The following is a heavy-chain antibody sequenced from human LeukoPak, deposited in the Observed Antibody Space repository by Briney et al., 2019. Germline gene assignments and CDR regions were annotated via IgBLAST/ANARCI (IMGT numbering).Heavy chain of an antibody. J-gene: IGHJ4*02. V-gene: IGHV3-23*01. CDR2: ISGSGGST. Sequence: GSLRLSCAASGFTFGSYAMSWVRQAPGKGLEWVSAISGSGGSTYYADSVKGRFTISRDNSKNTLYLQMNSLRVEDTAVYYCAKDRPYSSSAAVFDYWGQGTLVTVSS. CDR1: GFTFGSYA. CDR3: AKDRPYSSSAAVFDY. D-gene: IGHD6-6*01.